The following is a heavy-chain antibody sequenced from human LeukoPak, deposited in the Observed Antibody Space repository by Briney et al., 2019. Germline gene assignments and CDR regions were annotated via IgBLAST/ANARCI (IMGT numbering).Heavy chain of an antibody. D-gene: IGHD1-26*01. Sequence: GGSLRLSCAASGFTFSGSAMHWVRQASGKGLEWVGRIRSKANSYATAYAASVKGRFTISRDDSKNTAYLQMNSLKTEDTAVYYCASGIRAFDNWGQGTLVTVSA. CDR1: GFTFSGSA. J-gene: IGHJ4*02. CDR3: ASGIRAFDN. V-gene: IGHV3-73*01. CDR2: IRSKANSYAT.